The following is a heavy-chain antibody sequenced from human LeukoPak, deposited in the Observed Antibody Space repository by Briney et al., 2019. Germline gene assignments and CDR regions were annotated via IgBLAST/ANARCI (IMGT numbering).Heavy chain of an antibody. J-gene: IGHJ5*02. V-gene: IGHV4-34*01. CDR1: GGSFSGYY. D-gene: IGHD3-9*01. Sequence: SETLSLTCAVYGGSFSGYYWSWIRQPPGKGLEWIGEINHSGSTNYSPSLKSRVTISVDTSKNQFSLKLSSVTAADTAVYYCARGPFPYYDILTGYYHAFDPWGQGTLVTVSS. CDR3: ARGPFPYYDILTGYYHAFDP. CDR2: INHSGST.